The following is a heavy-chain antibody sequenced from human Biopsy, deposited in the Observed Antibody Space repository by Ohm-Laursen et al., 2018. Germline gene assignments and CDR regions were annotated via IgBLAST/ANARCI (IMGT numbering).Heavy chain of an antibody. D-gene: IGHD1-26*01. V-gene: IGHV4-59*07. J-gene: IGHJ4*02. CDR1: GGSIGSFF. CDR2: IYYSGST. CDR3: ARVGAGAPSIDYFDY. Sequence: DTLSLTCAVSGGSIGSFFWSWIRQPPGKGLEWIGYIYYSGSTNYNLSLRSRVTISVDRSKNQFSLELSSVTAADTAVYYCARVGAGAPSIDYFDYWGQGALVTVSS.